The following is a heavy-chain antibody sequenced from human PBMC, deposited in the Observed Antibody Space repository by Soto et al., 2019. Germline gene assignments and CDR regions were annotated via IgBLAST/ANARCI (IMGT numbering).Heavy chain of an antibody. Sequence: QVQLVQSGAEVTKPGESLKVSCKDYGSTFTSHHINWVRQATGQVQEWMGWMDPSSGKTAYVQKFQGRVTMTRNTSIGTAYMELNRLRSADTAMYYCARKQDDYLGDFNWFDPWGQGTLVNVSS. V-gene: IGHV1-8*01. CDR2: MDPSSGKT. CDR1: GSTFTSHH. CDR3: ARKQDDYLGDFNWFDP. D-gene: IGHD2-21*02. J-gene: IGHJ5*02.